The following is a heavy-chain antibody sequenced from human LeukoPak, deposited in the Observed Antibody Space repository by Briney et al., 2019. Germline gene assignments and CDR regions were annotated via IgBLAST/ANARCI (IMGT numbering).Heavy chain of an antibody. J-gene: IGHJ4*02. D-gene: IGHD3-22*01. CDR2: IYYSGST. CDR3: ARGKGGYYDSSGYFAWVY. CDR1: GGSISSSSYY. V-gene: IGHV4-39*07. Sequence: SETLSLTCTVSGGSISSSSYYWGWIRQPPGKGLEWIGSIYYSGSTYYDPSLKSRVTISVDTSKNQFSLKLSSVTAADTAVYYCARGKGGYYDSSGYFAWVYWGQGTLVTVSS.